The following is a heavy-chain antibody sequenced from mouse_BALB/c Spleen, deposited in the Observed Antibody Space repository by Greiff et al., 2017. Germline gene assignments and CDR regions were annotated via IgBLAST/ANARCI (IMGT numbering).Heavy chain of an antibody. Sequence: VQLVESGAELARPGASVKMSCKASGYTFTSYTMHWVKQRPGQGLEWIGYINPSSGYTNYNQKFKDKATLTADKSSSTAYMQLSSLTSEDSAVYYCAREGALLRLRYAMDYWGQGTSVTVSS. D-gene: IGHD1-2*01. CDR1: GYTFTSYT. V-gene: IGHV1-4*01. CDR3: AREGALLRLRYAMDY. CDR2: INPSSGYT. J-gene: IGHJ4*01.